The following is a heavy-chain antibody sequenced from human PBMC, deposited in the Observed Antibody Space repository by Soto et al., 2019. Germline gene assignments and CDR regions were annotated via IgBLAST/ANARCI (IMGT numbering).Heavy chain of an antibody. CDR2: ISSSSSYI. Sequence: EVQLVESGGGLVKPGGSLRLSCAASGFTFSSYSMNWVRQAPGKGLEWVSSISSSSSYIYYADSVKGRFTISRDNAKNSLYLQMNSLRAEYTAVYYCAVDSSSLYPFDYWGQGTLVTVSS. D-gene: IGHD6-13*01. J-gene: IGHJ4*02. CDR3: AVDSSSLYPFDY. CDR1: GFTFSSYS. V-gene: IGHV3-21*01.